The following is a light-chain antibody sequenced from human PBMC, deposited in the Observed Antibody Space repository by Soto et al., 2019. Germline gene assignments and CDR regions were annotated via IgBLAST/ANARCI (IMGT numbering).Light chain of an antibody. V-gene: IGKV1-5*01. CDR3: QQYNSYPYT. CDR1: QSISSW. Sequence: DIQMTQSPSTLSASVGDRVNITCRASQSISSWLAWYKQKPGKAPKLLIYDASSLESGVPSRFSGSGSGTEFTLTISSLQPDDLATYYCQQYNSYPYTFGQGTKLEIK. CDR2: DAS. J-gene: IGKJ2*01.